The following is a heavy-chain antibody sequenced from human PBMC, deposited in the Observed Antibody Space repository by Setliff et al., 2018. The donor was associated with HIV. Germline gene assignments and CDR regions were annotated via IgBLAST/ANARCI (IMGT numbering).Heavy chain of an antibody. Sequence: SETLSLTCSVSGGPITSNTYFWDWIRQAPGKGLEWIGSIYHSGNTYSNPSLKSRVSISVDTSKRQFSLKLTSVTAGDSALYYCARRRGQKATGWYYFDFWGQGALVT. J-gene: IGHJ4*02. D-gene: IGHD6-19*01. V-gene: IGHV4-39*01. CDR3: ARRRGQKATGWYYFDF. CDR2: IYHSGNT. CDR1: GGPITSNTYF.